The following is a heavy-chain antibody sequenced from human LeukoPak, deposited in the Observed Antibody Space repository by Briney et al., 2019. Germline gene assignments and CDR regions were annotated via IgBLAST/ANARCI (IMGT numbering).Heavy chain of an antibody. D-gene: IGHD6-19*01. CDR3: ASSSSGRYMIPNYYYYYMDV. CDR2: IYSGGST. CDR1: GFTVSSNY. J-gene: IGHJ6*03. V-gene: IGHV3-66*01. Sequence: PGGSLRLSCAASGFTVSSNYMSWVRQAPGKGLEWVSVIYSGGSTYYADSVKGRFTISRDNSKNTLYLQMNSLRAEDTAVYYCASSSSGRYMIPNYYYYYMDVWGKGTTVTISS.